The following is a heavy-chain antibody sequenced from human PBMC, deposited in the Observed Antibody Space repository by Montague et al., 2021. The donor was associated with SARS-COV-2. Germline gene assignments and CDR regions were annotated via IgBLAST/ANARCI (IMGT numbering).Heavy chain of an antibody. Sequence: SETLSLTCAVYGGSFSGYHWTWIRQSPGKGLEWIVEINHSGTTNYNFNPSLRSRVTISVDTSKSQLSLKLSSVTAADTGVYYCARWDPQTLTLIGLRGKSASDYWGQGTLVTVSS. J-gene: IGHJ4*02. CDR3: ARWDPQTLTLIGLRGKSASDY. CDR2: INHSGTT. CDR1: GGSFSGYH. V-gene: IGHV4-34*01. D-gene: IGHD4-23*01.